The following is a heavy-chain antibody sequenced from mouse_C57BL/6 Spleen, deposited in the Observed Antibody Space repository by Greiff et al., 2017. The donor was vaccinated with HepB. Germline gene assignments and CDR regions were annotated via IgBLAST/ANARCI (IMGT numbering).Heavy chain of an antibody. Sequence: VKLLESGPELVKTGASVKISCKASGYAFSSSWMNWVKQRPGKGLEWIGRIYPGDGDTNYNGKFKGKATLTADNSSSTAYMQHSSVTTEDSAVYFGARAFAGGYFGVWGTGTTVTVSS. CDR3: ARAFAGGYFGV. V-gene: IGHV1-82*01. J-gene: IGHJ1*03. CDR2: IYPGDGDT. CDR1: GYAFSSSW.